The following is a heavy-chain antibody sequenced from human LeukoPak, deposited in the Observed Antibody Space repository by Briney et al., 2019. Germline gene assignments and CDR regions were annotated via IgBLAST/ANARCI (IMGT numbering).Heavy chain of an antibody. CDR1: GGSISGSAYY. CDR2: IYYNGRT. Sequence: SETLSLTCTVSGGSISGSAYYWARIRQPPGKGLEWIGSIYYNGRTLYNPSLKSRVIMSVDTSKNQFSLRLTSVTAADTAVYYCARDRRLTMIAILITDAFDIWGQGTMFTVSS. CDR3: ARDRRLTMIAILITDAFDI. D-gene: IGHD3-22*01. J-gene: IGHJ3*02. V-gene: IGHV4-39*07.